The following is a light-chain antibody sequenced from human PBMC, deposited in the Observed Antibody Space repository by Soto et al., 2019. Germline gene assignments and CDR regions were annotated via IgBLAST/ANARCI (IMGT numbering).Light chain of an antibody. CDR3: QQYNSYSPWT. V-gene: IGKV1-5*01. CDR1: QSISSW. J-gene: IGKJ1*01. CDR2: DAS. Sequence: DIQMTQSPSTLSASVGDRVTITCRASQSISSWLAWYQQKPGKAPKLLIYDASSLESGVPSRFSGSRSGTEFTLTISSLQPDAFATYYCQQYNSYSPWTFGQGTKVEIK.